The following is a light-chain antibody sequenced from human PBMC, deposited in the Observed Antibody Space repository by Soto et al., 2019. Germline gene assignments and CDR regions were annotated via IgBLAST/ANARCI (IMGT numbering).Light chain of an antibody. CDR3: QQYDSTPPLT. CDR1: QSVTSTY. CDR2: GAS. J-gene: IGKJ4*01. Sequence: EIVLTQSPGTLSLSPGERATLSCRASQSVTSTYLAWYQQKPGQAPSLLIYGASTSAAGIRDRFGGRWSGRDYTLHISRLEPEDSAVYSCQQYDSTPPLTFGGGPKGEIK. V-gene: IGKV3-20*01.